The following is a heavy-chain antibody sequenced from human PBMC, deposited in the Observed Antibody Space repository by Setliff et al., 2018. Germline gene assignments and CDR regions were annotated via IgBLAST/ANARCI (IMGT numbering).Heavy chain of an antibody. D-gene: IGHD6-19*01. V-gene: IGHV4-38-2*02. CDR2: IYHSGNT. CDR3: TRRQWLTTDIDY. CDR1: GYSISSGYI. J-gene: IGHJ4*02. Sequence: SETLSLTCTVSGYSISSGYIWGWIRQPPGKGLEWIGSIYHSGNTYYNPSLKSRVTISIDTSKNQFSLKLSSVTAADTAVYYCTRRQWLTTDIDYWGQGTLVTVSS.